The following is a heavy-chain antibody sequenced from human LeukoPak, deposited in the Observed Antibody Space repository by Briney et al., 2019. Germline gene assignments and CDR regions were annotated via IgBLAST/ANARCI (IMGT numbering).Heavy chain of an antibody. CDR3: ARDVMDSSGYPFMDV. CDR2: IYYSGST. V-gene: IGHV4-39*07. CDR1: GGSISSSSYY. Sequence: PSETLSLTCTVSGGSISSSSYYWGWIRQPPGKGLEWIGSIYYSGSTYYNPSLKSRVTISVDTSKNQFSLKLSSVTAADTAVYYCARDVMDSSGYPFMDVWGKGTTVTVSS. J-gene: IGHJ6*03. D-gene: IGHD3-22*01.